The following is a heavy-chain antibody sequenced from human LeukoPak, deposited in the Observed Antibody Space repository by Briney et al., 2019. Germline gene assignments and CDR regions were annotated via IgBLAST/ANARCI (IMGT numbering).Heavy chain of an antibody. V-gene: IGHV1-8*01. CDR3: ARAPLSVLRYFDWLHGPIDY. CDR2: MNPNSGIT. Sequence: ASVRVSSTASGDTFSRYVINCVRQAPGQGVEWMGGMNPNSGITGYAQKFQSRVTMTRNTSISTAYMELSSLRSEDTAVYYCARAPLSVLRYFDWLHGPIDYWGQGPLVIVSS. CDR1: GDTFSRYV. D-gene: IGHD3-9*01. J-gene: IGHJ4*02.